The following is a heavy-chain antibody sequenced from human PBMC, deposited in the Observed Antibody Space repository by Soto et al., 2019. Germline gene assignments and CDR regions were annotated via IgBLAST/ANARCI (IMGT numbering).Heavy chain of an antibody. CDR1: GGSIRSYY. V-gene: IGHV4-59*01. D-gene: IGHD3-9*01. J-gene: IGHJ5*02. Sequence: QVQLQESGPGLVKPSETLSLTCTVSGGSIRSYYWNWIRQPPGKGLEWIGYIHYTGNTNYNPSLKSRVTLSLDTSKNQVSLKLSAVTAADTAVYYCASAPPDYDLLTGYYVGWFDPWGQGTLVTVSS. CDR3: ASAPPDYDLLTGYYVGWFDP. CDR2: IHYTGNT.